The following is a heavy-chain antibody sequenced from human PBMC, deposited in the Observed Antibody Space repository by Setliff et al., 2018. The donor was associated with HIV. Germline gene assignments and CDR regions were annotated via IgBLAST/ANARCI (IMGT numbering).Heavy chain of an antibody. Sequence: ASVKVSCKASGCRFTSYAISWVRQAPGQGLEWMGWISAHNGHTNYAQKFQDRVTMTTDTSTSTAYMELSSLRSEDTAVYYCARTPYCTNGLCYRYFFDYWGQGTLVTVSS. D-gene: IGHD2-8*01. J-gene: IGHJ4*02. CDR2: ISAHNGHT. CDR1: GCRFTSYA. V-gene: IGHV1-18*01. CDR3: ARTPYCTNGLCYRYFFDY.